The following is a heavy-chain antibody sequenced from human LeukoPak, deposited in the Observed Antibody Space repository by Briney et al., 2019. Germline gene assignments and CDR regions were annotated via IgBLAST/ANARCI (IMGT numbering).Heavy chain of an antibody. Sequence: SETLSLTCTVSRGTISNYYWRWIRQTPGTTLEWIGSIHYTGSTIYRPSLKRRVTISLVKTKNHLSLSLTSVTTADTAIYYCSRGRPDPQNSDYWDYWGQGIQVTVSS. CDR3: SRGRPDPQNSDYWDY. D-gene: IGHD3-22*01. V-gene: IGHV4-59*13. J-gene: IGHJ4*02. CDR1: RGTISNYY. CDR2: IHYTGST.